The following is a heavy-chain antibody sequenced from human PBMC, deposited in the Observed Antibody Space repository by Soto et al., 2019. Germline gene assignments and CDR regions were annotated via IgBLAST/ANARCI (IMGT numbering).Heavy chain of an antibody. CDR1: GASISSGGYY. Sequence: PSETLSLTCTVSGASISSGGYYWSWIRQHPGRGLECIGYIYYSGSTDYSPSLKSRLTISVDTSNNQFSLDLSSVTAADTAVYYCASGSTYFYGSGTYGFDFWGQGTPVTVPQ. CDR3: ASGSTYFYGSGTYGFDF. CDR2: IYYSGST. J-gene: IGHJ4*02. V-gene: IGHV4-31*03. D-gene: IGHD3-10*01.